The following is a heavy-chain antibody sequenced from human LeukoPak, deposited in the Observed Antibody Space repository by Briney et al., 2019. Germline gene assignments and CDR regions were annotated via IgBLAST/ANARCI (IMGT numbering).Heavy chain of an antibody. CDR1: GGSISSSSYY. CDR2: IYYSGST. CDR3: ARLNGYSYGYEDY. Sequence: PSETLSLTCTVSGGSISSSSYYWGWIRQPPGKGLEWIGSIYYSGSTYYNPSLKSRVTISVDTSKNQFSLKLSSVTAADTAVYYCARLNGYSYGYEDYWGQGTLVTVSS. D-gene: IGHD5-18*01. V-gene: IGHV4-39*01. J-gene: IGHJ4*02.